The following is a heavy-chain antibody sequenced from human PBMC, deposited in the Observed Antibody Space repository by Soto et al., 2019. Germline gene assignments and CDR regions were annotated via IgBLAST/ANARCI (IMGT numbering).Heavy chain of an antibody. D-gene: IGHD1-26*01. CDR1: GGSISSGDYY. CDR2: IYYSGST. V-gene: IGHV4-30-4*01. Sequence: SETLSLTCTVSGGSISSGDYYWSWIRQPPGKGLEWIGYIYYSGSTYYNPSLKSRVTISVDTSKNQFSLKLSSVTAADTAVYYCAKPSGSYLYYFDYWGQGTLVTVSS. J-gene: IGHJ4*02. CDR3: AKPSGSYLYYFDY.